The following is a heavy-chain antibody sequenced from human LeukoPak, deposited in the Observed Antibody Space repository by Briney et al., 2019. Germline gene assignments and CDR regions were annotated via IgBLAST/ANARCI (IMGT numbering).Heavy chain of an antibody. V-gene: IGHV1-69*05. CDR1: GGTFSSYA. Sequence: SVKVSCKASGGTFSSYAISWVRQAPGQGLEWMGGIIPIFGTANYAQKFQGRVTITTDESTSTAYMELSSLRSEDTAVYYCARGRLCYYDSSGYYGYYFDYWGQGTLVTVSS. D-gene: IGHD3-22*01. CDR2: IIPIFGTA. CDR3: ARGRLCYYDSSGYYGYYFDY. J-gene: IGHJ4*02.